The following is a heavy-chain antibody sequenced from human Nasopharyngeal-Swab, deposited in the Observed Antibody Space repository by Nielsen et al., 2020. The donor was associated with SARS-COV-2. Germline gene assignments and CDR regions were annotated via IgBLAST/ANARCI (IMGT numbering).Heavy chain of an antibody. Sequence: SETLSLTCTVSGCPISSYYWSWIRQSPGKGLEWIGYIYYSGSTNYNPSLKSRVTISVDTSKNQFSLKLSSVTAADTAVYYCARDGGQWAFDIWGQGTMVTVSS. CDR2: IYYSGST. CDR1: GCPISSYY. J-gene: IGHJ3*02. D-gene: IGHD6-19*01. V-gene: IGHV4-59*01. CDR3: ARDGGQWAFDI.